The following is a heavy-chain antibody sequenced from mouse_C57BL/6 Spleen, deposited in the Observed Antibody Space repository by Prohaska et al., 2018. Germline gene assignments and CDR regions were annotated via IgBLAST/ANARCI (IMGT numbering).Heavy chain of an antibody. D-gene: IGHD2-1*01. CDR2: INPNNVGT. J-gene: IGHJ4*01. Sequence: HGKSLEWIGDINPNNVGTSYNQKFKGKATLTVDKSSSTAYMELRSLTSEDSAVYYCARENGNYESVLDYAMDYWGQGTSVTVSS. V-gene: IGHV1-26*01. CDR3: ARENGNYESVLDYAMDY.